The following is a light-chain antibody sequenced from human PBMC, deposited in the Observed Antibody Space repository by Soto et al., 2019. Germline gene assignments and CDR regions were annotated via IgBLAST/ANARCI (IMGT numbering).Light chain of an antibody. V-gene: IGKV1-9*01. CDR1: QGISNY. Sequence: IQLTQSPSSLSASAGDRVTITCRASQGISNYLAWYQQKPDKAPKLLIYIASTLQGGVPSRFIGSGSGTDFSLTISRLQPEDVATYYCQYLNSFPLAFGGGTKVEIK. CDR3: QYLNSFPLA. J-gene: IGKJ4*01. CDR2: IAS.